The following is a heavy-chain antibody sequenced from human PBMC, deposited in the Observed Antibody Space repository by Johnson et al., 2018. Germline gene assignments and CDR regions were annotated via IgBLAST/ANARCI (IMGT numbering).Heavy chain of an antibody. Sequence: QVQLVQSGGGLVKPGGSLRLSCAASGFPFSDYYMTWIRQAPGEGLEWLSYISSSGGTTYYADSVKGRFYISRDNAKNSLYLQMNSLRAEDTAMYYCARAFGSGISFSEEGHRMDVWGQGTTVTVSS. J-gene: IGHJ6*02. CDR1: GFPFSDYY. V-gene: IGHV3-11*01. CDR3: ARAFGSGISFSEEGHRMDV. CDR2: ISSSGGTT. D-gene: IGHD3-10*01.